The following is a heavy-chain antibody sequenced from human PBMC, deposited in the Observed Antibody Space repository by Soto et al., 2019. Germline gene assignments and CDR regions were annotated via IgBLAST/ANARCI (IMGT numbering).Heavy chain of an antibody. CDR2: ISYDGSNK. Sequence: PGGSLRLSCAASGFTFSSYGMHWVRQAPGKGLEWVAVISYDGSNKYYADSVKGRFTISRDNSKNTLYLQMNSLRAEDTAVYYCAKDLTIFGVVYAFDIWGQGTMVTVSS. D-gene: IGHD3-3*01. J-gene: IGHJ3*02. CDR3: AKDLTIFGVVYAFDI. V-gene: IGHV3-30*18. CDR1: GFTFSSYG.